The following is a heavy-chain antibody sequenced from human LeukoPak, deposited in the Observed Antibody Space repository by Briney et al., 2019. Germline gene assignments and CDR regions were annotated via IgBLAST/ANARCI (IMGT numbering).Heavy chain of an antibody. CDR1: GYTFTGYY. CDR2: INPHSGGT. V-gene: IGHV1-2*02. D-gene: IGHD1-20*01. Sequence: GASVKVSCKASGYTFTGYYLHWVRQAPGQGLEWMGWINPHSGGTNYAQKFQGRVTMTRDTSISTAYMELSRLRSDDTAVYYCARDGITGTSHYYYYYMDVWGKGTTVTVSS. J-gene: IGHJ6*03. CDR3: ARDGITGTSHYYYYYMDV.